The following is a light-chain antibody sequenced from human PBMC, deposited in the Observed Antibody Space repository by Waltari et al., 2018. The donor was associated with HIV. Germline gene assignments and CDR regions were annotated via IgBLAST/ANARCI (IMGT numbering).Light chain of an antibody. V-gene: IGKV1-NL1*01. CDR3: QQYFSPPPLT. Sequence: DIQMTQSPSSLSASVGDRVTITCRASQAISNSLAWYQQKPGKAPKLLLIAASRLESGVPSRFSGSRSGTDYALTISSLQPEDFAVYYCQQYFSPPPLTFGGGTKVEIK. J-gene: IGKJ4*01. CDR2: AAS. CDR1: QAISNS.